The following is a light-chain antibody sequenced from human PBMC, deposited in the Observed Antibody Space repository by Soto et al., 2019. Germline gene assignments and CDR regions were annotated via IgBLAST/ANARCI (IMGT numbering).Light chain of an antibody. CDR3: ATWDDSLNGDVV. CDR1: SSNIGRKT. Sequence: QSVLTQAPSMSATPGQRVTISCSGSSSNIGRKTVNWFQQLPGTAPKLLMFQNDQRPSGVLGRFSGSKSGTSATLAITGLQSEDEADYYCATWDDSLNGDVVFGGGTKLTVL. J-gene: IGLJ2*01. V-gene: IGLV1-44*01. CDR2: QND.